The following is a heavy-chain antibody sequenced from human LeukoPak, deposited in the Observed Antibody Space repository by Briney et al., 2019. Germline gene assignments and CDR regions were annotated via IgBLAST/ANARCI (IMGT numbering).Heavy chain of an antibody. V-gene: IGHV1-2*02. CDR2: INPNSGGT. J-gene: IGHJ4*02. D-gene: IGHD1-26*01. Sequence: GASVKVSCKASGYTFTGYYIHWVRQAHGQGLEWMGWINPNSGGTNYAQKFQGRVTMTSDTSISTAYMELSRLRSDDTAVYYCARSLAGSYSFDYWGQGTLVTVSS. CDR1: GYTFTGYY. CDR3: ARSLAGSYSFDY.